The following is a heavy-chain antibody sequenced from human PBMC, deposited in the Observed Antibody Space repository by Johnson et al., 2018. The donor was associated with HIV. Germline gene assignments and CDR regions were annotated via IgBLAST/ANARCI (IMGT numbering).Heavy chain of an antibody. CDR1: GFTFSSFG. J-gene: IGHJ3*02. Sequence: HVQLVESGGGLVQPGGSLRLRCAASGFTFSSFGMHWVRQAPGKGLEWVAVIWYDGSNRYYADSVKGRFTISRDNSRNTLYLQMNSLRVEDTAVYYCARGALLWLRADDAFEIWGQGTMVTVSS. D-gene: IGHD3-10*01. V-gene: IGHV3-33*08. CDR2: IWYDGSNR. CDR3: ARGALLWLRADDAFEI.